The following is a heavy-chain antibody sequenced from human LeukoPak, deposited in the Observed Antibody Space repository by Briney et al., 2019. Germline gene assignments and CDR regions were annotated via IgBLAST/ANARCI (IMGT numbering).Heavy chain of an antibody. CDR1: GYTLTELS. CDR2: FDPEDGET. V-gene: IGHV1-24*01. CDR3: ATTPTDFWSGRNTNNWFDP. J-gene: IGHJ5*02. Sequence: EASVKVSCKVSGYTLTELSMHWVRQAPGKGLEWMGGFDPEDGETIYAQKFQGRVTMTEDTSTDTAYMELSSLRSEDTAVYYCATTPTDFWSGRNTNNWFDPWGQGTLVTVSS. D-gene: IGHD3-3*01.